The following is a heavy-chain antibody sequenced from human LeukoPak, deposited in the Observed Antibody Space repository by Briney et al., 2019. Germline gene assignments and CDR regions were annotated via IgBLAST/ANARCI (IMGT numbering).Heavy chain of an antibody. CDR2: ISYDGSNK. Sequence: GGSLRLSCAASGFTFSSYGMHWVRQAPGKGLEWVAVISYDGSNKYYADSVKGRFTISRDNSKNTLYLQMNSLRAEDTAVYYCAKDQGWNDGGGFDYWGQGTLVTVSS. D-gene: IGHD1-1*01. J-gene: IGHJ4*02. V-gene: IGHV3-30*18. CDR1: GFTFSSYG. CDR3: AKDQGWNDGGGFDY.